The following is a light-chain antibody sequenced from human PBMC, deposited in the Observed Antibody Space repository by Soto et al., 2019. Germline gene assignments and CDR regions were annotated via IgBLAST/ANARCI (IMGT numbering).Light chain of an antibody. CDR3: QQSYITPKYT. J-gene: IGKJ2*01. Sequence: DIQMTQSPSSLSASVGDRVTITCRASQNIRSYLNWYQQKPGKAPKLLIHAASSLHTGVPPRFSGSGSGTDFTLIISSLQPEDFATYYCQQSYITPKYTFGQGTKLEIK. V-gene: IGKV1-39*01. CDR1: QNIRSY. CDR2: AAS.